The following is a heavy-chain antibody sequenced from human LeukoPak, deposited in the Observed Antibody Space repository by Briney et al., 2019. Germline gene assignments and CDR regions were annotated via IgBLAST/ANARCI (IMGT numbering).Heavy chain of an antibody. D-gene: IGHD1-1*01. V-gene: IGHV3-7*01. CDR3: AREGGRAGDTGFVY. Sequence: PGGSLRFSCAASGFTVKYYWMSWLRQAPGKGLEWVANIKQDGSEEYYVDSVKGGFTISRDDAKTSLYRQMNGQRAEDTAVYYCAREGGRAGDTGFVYWGQGILVTVSS. CDR2: IKQDGSEE. J-gene: IGHJ4*02. CDR1: GFTVKYYW.